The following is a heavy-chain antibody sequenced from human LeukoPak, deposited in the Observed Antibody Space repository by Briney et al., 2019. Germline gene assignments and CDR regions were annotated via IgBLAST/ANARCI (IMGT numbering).Heavy chain of an antibody. J-gene: IGHJ5*02. CDR1: GFTFSSYA. D-gene: IGHD2-2*01. CDR3: ALHHGNCYVGRWFDP. V-gene: IGHV3-23*01. Sequence: GGSLRLSCAASGFTFSSYAMSWVRQAPGKGLEWVSGISGGSSSTYYADSVKGRFTISRDNSKSTLYLQMNSLRAEDTAVYYCALHHGNCYVGRWFDPWGQGTLATVSS. CDR2: ISGGSSST.